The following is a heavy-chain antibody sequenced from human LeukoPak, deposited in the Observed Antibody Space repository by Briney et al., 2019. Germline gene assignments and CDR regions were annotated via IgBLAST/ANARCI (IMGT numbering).Heavy chain of an antibody. V-gene: IGHV3-21*01. CDR2: ISGSGSSI. J-gene: IGHJ6*02. CDR3: AKTTARGGYYYYGLDV. D-gene: IGHD4-4*01. CDR1: EFTFSAYG. Sequence: GGSLRLSCVASEFTFSAYGMSWVRQAPGTGLEWVSSISGSGSSIHYKESVRGRFTISRDNSGNSIYLQMNSLRAEDTAVYYCAKTTARGGYYYYGLDVWGQGATVTVSS.